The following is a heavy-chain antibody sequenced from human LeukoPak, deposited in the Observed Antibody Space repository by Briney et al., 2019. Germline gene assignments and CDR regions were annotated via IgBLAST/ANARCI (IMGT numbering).Heavy chain of an antibody. D-gene: IGHD2-2*01. CDR2: IYYSGSP. Sequence: PSETLSLTCTVSGGSISSYYWSWIRQPPGKGLDWIGYIYYSGSPNYNPSLKSRVAISVDTSKNQFSLKLSSVTAEDTGVYFCARVGYYARAFDIWGQGTMVTVSS. CDR1: GGSISSYY. J-gene: IGHJ3*02. V-gene: IGHV4-59*01. CDR3: ARVGYYARAFDI.